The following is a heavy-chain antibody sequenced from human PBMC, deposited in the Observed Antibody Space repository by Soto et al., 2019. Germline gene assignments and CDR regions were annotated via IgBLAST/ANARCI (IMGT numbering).Heavy chain of an antibody. D-gene: IGHD6-19*01. J-gene: IGHJ4*02. Sequence: GGSLRLSCAASGFTFSSYAMSWVRQAPGKGLEWVSAITDSGGTTYYADSVKGRFTISRDNSKNTLYLQMNSLRAEDTALYYCARGGRAWYGFDYCGQGTLVTVSS. CDR2: ITDSGGTT. CDR1: GFTFSSYA. CDR3: ARGGRAWYGFDY. V-gene: IGHV3-23*01.